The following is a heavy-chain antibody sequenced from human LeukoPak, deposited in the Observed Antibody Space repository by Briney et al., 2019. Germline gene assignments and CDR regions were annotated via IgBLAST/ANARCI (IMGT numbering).Heavy chain of an antibody. D-gene: IGHD3-10*01. CDR1: GFTFGSYG. CDR3: AKGSTDYYGSGSYYLDN. Sequence: GGSLRLSCAASGFTFGSYGMHWVRQAPGKGLEWVSVIYSGGSTYYADSVKGRFTISRDNSKNTVYLQMNNLRPEDTAVYFCAKGSTDYYGSGSYYLDNWGQGTVVTVSS. J-gene: IGHJ4*02. CDR2: IYSGGST. V-gene: IGHV3-NL1*01.